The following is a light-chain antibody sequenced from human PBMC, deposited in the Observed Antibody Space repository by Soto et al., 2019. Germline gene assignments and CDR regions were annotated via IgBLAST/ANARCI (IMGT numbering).Light chain of an antibody. CDR2: AAS. Sequence: DIQLTQSPSFLSASVGDRVTITCRASQDISDYLAWYQQRPGKAPKLLIYAASTLQSGVPSRFSGSGSGTEFTLSINSLQPDDFAIYYCQQSDSVPITFGQGTRLEIK. J-gene: IGKJ5*01. V-gene: IGKV1-9*01. CDR1: QDISDY. CDR3: QQSDSVPIT.